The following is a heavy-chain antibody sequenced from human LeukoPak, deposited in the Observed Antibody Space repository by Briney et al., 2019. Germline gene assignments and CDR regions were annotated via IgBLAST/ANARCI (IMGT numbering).Heavy chain of an antibody. D-gene: IGHD2-15*01. J-gene: IGHJ6*02. CDR2: INPSGGST. CDR1: GYTFTGYY. V-gene: IGHV1-46*01. CDR3: ASPLYCSGGSCYGMDV. Sequence: ASVKVSCKASGYTFTGYYMHWVRQAPGQGLEWMGIINPSGGSTSYAQKFQGRVTMTRDTSTSTVYMELSSLRSEDTAVYYCASPLYCSGGSCYGMDVWGQGTTVTVSS.